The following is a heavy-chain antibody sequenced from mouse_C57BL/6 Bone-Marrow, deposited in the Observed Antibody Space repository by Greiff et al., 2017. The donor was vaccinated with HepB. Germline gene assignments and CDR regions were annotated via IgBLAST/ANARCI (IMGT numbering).Heavy chain of an antibody. CDR1: GFSLTSYG. V-gene: IGHV2-4*01. J-gene: IGHJ4*01. D-gene: IGHD1-1*01. Sequence: QVHVKQSGPGLVQPSQSLSITCTVSGFSLTSYGVHWVRQPPGKGLEWLGVIWSGGSTDYNAAFISRLSISKDNSKSQVFFKMNSLQADDTAMYYCAKKGATVVARDAMDYWGQGTSVTVSS. CDR3: AKKGATVVARDAMDY. CDR2: IWSGGST.